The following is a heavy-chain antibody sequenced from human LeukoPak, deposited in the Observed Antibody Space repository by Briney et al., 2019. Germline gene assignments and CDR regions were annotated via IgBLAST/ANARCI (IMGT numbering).Heavy chain of an antibody. CDR2: IYTSGTS. D-gene: IGHD3-22*01. CDR1: GGSIGSYF. J-gene: IGHJ4*02. V-gene: IGHV4-4*07. CDR3: ARAGDSSGYEYYFDY. Sequence: PSETLSLTCTVSGGSIGSYFWSWIRQPAGKGLEWIGRIYTSGTSNYNPSLKSRVTMSVDMSTNQFSLKVSSVTAADTAVYYCARAGDSSGYEYYFDYWGQGTLVTVSS.